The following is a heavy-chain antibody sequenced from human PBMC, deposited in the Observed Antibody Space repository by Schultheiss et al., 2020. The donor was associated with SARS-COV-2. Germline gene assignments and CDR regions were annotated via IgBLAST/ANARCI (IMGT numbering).Heavy chain of an antibody. D-gene: IGHD1-1*01. CDR3: ARCTGGIFPTAPPDY. Sequence: ASVKVSCKSSGYSFTAYPIHWVRQAPGQRLEWMGWISSDNGNTNYAQKLQGRVTMTTDTPTTTAYMELRSLRSDDTAVYYCARCTGGIFPTAPPDYWGQGTLVTVSS. CDR2: ISSDNGNT. J-gene: IGHJ4*02. CDR1: GYSFTAYP. V-gene: IGHV1-18*04.